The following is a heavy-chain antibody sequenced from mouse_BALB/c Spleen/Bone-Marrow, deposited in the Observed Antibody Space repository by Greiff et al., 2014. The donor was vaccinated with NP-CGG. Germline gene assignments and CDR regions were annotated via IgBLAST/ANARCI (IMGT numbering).Heavy chain of an antibody. CDR3: AREGGYYGSLYAMDY. V-gene: IGHV1-14*01. D-gene: IGHD1-1*01. Sequence: VQLQQSGPELVKPGASVEMSCKASGYTFTSYVMHWVKQKPGQGLEWIGYINPYNDGTKYNEKFKGKATLTSDKSSSTAYMELSSLTSEDSAVYYCAREGGYYGSLYAMDYWGQGTSVTVSS. J-gene: IGHJ4*01. CDR2: INPYNDGT. CDR1: GYTFTSYV.